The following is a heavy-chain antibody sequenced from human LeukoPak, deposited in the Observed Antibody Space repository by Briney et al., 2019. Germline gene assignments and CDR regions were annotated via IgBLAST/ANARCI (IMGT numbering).Heavy chain of an antibody. Sequence: SQTLSLTCAISGDSVSSGSAAWSWSRQSPSRGLGWLGRTYYRSKWYNDYAVSVKSRIAINPDTSKNQFSLQLNSMTPEDTAVYYCAREGSEGYLFDYWGQGTLVPVSS. V-gene: IGHV6-1*01. J-gene: IGHJ4*02. D-gene: IGHD1-1*01. CDR2: TYYRSKWYN. CDR1: GDSVSSGSAA. CDR3: AREGSEGYLFDY.